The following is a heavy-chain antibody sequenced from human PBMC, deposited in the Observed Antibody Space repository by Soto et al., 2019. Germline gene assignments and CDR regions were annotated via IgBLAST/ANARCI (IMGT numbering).Heavy chain of an antibody. CDR2: ISSSGSTI. Sequence: GGSLRLSCAASGFTFSDYYMSWIRQAPGKGLEWVSYISSSGSTIYYADSVKGRFTISRDNAKNSLYLQMNSLRAEDTAVYYFVRGYSSSWYNWFDPWGQGTLGTVFS. D-gene: IGHD6-13*01. CDR1: GFTFSDYY. J-gene: IGHJ5*02. V-gene: IGHV3-11*01. CDR3: VRGYSSSWYNWFDP.